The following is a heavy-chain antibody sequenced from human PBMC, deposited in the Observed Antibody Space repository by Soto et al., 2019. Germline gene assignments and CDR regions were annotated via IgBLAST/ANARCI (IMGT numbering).Heavy chain of an antibody. D-gene: IGHD6-6*01. CDR1: GVSISSGVYY. Sequence: PSETLSLTCTVSGVSISSGVYYWSWIRQHPWKGLEWIGYIYYSGSTYYNPSLKSRVTISVDTSKNQFSLKLSSVTAADTAVYYCARDRIPAGGSSSGFDYWGQGTMVTVSS. V-gene: IGHV4-31*03. J-gene: IGHJ4*02. CDR2: IYYSGST. CDR3: ARDRIPAGGSSSGFDY.